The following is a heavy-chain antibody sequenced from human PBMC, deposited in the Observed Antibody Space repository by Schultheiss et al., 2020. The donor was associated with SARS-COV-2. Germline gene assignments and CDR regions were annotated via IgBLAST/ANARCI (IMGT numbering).Heavy chain of an antibody. J-gene: IGHJ5*02. D-gene: IGHD1-14*01. Sequence: SETLSLTCAVSGDAITRDFWWSWVRQPPGKGLEWIGEVSESGSTSYNPSLKSRVTISVDKSKNQFSLKLSSVTAADTAVYYCARDTNLARGWFDPWGQGTLVTVSS. CDR1: GDAITRDFW. V-gene: IGHV4-4*02. CDR3: ARDTNLARGWFDP. CDR2: VSESGST.